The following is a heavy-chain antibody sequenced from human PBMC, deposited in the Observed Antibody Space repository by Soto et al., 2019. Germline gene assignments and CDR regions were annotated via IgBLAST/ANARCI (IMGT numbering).Heavy chain of an antibody. D-gene: IGHD3-22*01. CDR2: ISGSGGST. CDR3: AKGGRADYYDSSGYLDY. Sequence: GGSLRLSCAASAFTFSSYAMSWVRQAPGKGLEWVSVISGSGGSTYYADSVKGRFTISRDNSKNTLFLQMSSLRAEDTAVYYCAKGGRADYYDSSGYLDYWGHGTLVTSPQ. V-gene: IGHV3-23*01. CDR1: AFTFSSYA. J-gene: IGHJ4*01.